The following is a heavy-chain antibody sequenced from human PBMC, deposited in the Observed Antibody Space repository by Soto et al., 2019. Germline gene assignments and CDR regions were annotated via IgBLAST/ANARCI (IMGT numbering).Heavy chain of an antibody. V-gene: IGHV3-33*01. D-gene: IGHD6-25*01. CDR1: GFRFSSHG. J-gene: IGHJ4*02. Sequence: QVQLVESGGGVVQPGGSLRLSCAASGFRFSSHGMHWVRQAPGKGLEWVAIIWYDGNNKYYADSVKGRFTISRDNSKNTLYLQLNSLSAADTAVYYCAIDMAAATSYFDYWGQGLLVTVFS. CDR3: AIDMAAATSYFDY. CDR2: IWYDGNNK.